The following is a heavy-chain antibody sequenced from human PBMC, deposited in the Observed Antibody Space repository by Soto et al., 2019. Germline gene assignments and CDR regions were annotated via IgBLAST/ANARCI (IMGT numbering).Heavy chain of an antibody. CDR3: AREPHGLSSGSYGMNV. V-gene: IGHV1-18*01. CDR1: GYTFTSYG. D-gene: IGHD6-19*01. Sequence: QVQLVQSGAEVKKPGASVKVSCKASGYTFTSYGISWVRQAPGQGLEWMGWISAYNGNTNYAQKLQGRVTMTTDTSTSTAYLELRRLRSDDTAVYYCAREPHGLSSGSYGMNVWGQGTTVTVSS. CDR2: ISAYNGNT. J-gene: IGHJ6*02.